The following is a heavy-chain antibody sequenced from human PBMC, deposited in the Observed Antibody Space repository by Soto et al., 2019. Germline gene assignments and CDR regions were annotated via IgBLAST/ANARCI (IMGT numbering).Heavy chain of an antibody. V-gene: IGHV3-74*01. D-gene: IGHD3-10*01. J-gene: IGHJ4*02. CDR2: INSDGSST. CDR1: GFTFSSYW. CDR3: ARVATYYYGSGYLDY. Sequence: GSLRLSCAASGFTFSSYWMHWVRQAPGKELVWVSRINSDGSSTSYADSVKGRFNISRDNAKNTLYLQMNSLRAEDTAVYYCARVATYYYGSGYLDYWGQGTLVTVSS.